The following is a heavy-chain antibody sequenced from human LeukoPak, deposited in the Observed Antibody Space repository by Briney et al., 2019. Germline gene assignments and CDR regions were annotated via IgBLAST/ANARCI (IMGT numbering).Heavy chain of an antibody. Sequence: ASVKVSCKASGYTFTNYDVNWVRQATGQGLEWMGWMNPNSGNTGYAQKFQGRVTMTRNTSISTAYVELSSLRSEDTAVYYCARYSSWYNWFDPWGQGTLVTVSS. CDR3: ARYSSWYNWFDP. D-gene: IGHD6-13*01. CDR1: GYTFTNYD. CDR2: MNPNSGNT. V-gene: IGHV1-8*01. J-gene: IGHJ5*02.